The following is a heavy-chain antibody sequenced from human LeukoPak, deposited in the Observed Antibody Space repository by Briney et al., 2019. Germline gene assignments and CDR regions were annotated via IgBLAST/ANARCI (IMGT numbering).Heavy chain of an antibody. J-gene: IGHJ4*02. D-gene: IGHD3-22*01. CDR1: GFTFSRFW. CDR3: AKDGFDYYDSSGYYYFDY. Sequence: GGSLRLSCATSGFTFSRFWVHWVRQAPGKGLVWVARIDSDGSMTNYADSVKGRFTISRDNAKNTLYLHMSSLTAEDTGVYYCAKDGFDYYDSSGYYYFDYWGQGTLVTVSS. V-gene: IGHV3-74*01. CDR2: IDSDGSMT.